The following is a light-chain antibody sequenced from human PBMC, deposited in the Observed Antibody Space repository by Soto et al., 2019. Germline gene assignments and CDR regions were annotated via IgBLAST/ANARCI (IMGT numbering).Light chain of an antibody. CDR2: DAS. V-gene: IGKV1-5*01. CDR1: QSISSW. J-gene: IGKJ4*01. CDR3: QQYNRYSLT. Sequence: DIQMTQSPSTLYASVGDRVTITCRASQSISSWLSWYQQKPGKAPKLLIYDASSLESGVPSRFSGRGSDTEFTLTINILQPDDFATYHCQQYNRYSLTFGGGTTVEIK.